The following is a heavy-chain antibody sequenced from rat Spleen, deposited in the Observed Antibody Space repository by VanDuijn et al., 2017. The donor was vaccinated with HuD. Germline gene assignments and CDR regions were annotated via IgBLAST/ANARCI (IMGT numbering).Heavy chain of an antibody. V-gene: IGHV2-32*01. CDR1: GFSLTSSH. CDR3: TGNRHSPGVLDA. J-gene: IGHJ4*01. Sequence: QVHLKESGPGLVQPSQTLSLTCTVSGFSLTSSHVHWVRQPPGKGLEWMGVMWSEGDTSYNSALKTRLSISRDTSKSQFFLKMSSLQTEDTATYFCTGNRHSPGVLDAWGQGASVTVSS. D-gene: IGHD1-4*01. CDR2: MWSEGDT.